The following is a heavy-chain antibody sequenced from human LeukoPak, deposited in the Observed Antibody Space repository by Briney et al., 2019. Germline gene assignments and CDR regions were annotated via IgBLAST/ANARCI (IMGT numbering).Heavy chain of an antibody. D-gene: IGHD3-22*01. CDR2: FDRGSLDT. Sequence: GGSLRLSCAASGFTLSDYHMTWVRQAPGKGLQWVSLFDRGSLDTYYADSVRGRFTVSRDNDKNTLYLQMNSLRAEDTAVYYCARRGYESSGPKYYFDHWGQGILVTVSS. CDR3: ARRGYESSGPKYYFDH. CDR1: GFTLSDYH. V-gene: IGHV3-23*01. J-gene: IGHJ4*02.